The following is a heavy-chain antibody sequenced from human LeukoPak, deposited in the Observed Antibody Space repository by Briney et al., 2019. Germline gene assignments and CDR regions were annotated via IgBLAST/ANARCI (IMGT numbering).Heavy chain of an antibody. CDR2: ISLTGLT. V-gene: IGHV4-39*07. J-gene: IGHJ4*02. D-gene: IGHD2-8*01. CDR1: GGSISSSRSY. Sequence: SETLSLTCTVSGGSISSSRSYWGWIRQPPGQGLEWIGEISLTGLTHYNPSLESRVTVSLDKSKNQLSLNLTSVTAADTAVYYCSRENGAFSPFGYWGQGILVTVLS. CDR3: SRENGAFSPFGY.